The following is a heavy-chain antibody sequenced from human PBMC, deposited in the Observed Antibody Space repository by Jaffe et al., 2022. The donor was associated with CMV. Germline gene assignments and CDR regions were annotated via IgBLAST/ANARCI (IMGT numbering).Heavy chain of an antibody. CDR3: ARGGQYYGSGSFPSSVRYYYYMDV. CDR2: IIPILGIA. V-gene: IGHV1-69*09. D-gene: IGHD3-10*01. CDR1: GGTFSSYA. J-gene: IGHJ6*03. Sequence: QVQLVQSGAEVKKPGSSVKVSCKASGGTFSSYAISWVRQAPGQGLEWMGRIIPILGIANYAQKFQGRVTITADKSTSTAYMELSSLRSEDTAVYYCARGGQYYGSGSFPSSVRYYYYMDVWGKGTTVTVSS.